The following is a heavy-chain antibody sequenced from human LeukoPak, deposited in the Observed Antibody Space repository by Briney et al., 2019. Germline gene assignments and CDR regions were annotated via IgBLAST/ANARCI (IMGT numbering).Heavy chain of an antibody. D-gene: IGHD6-19*01. CDR2: IDHIGST. CDR1: CGSFSGYY. J-gene: IGHJ4*02. V-gene: IGHV4-34*01. CDR3: ARRGGQWLVRGLFDY. Sequence: SETLSLTCAVYCGSFSGYYWSWIRQPPGKGREWLGEIDHIGSTNYNPSLKSRVTISVDTSKNQFSLKLSSVTAADTAVYYCARRGGQWLVRGLFDYWGQGNLVTVSS.